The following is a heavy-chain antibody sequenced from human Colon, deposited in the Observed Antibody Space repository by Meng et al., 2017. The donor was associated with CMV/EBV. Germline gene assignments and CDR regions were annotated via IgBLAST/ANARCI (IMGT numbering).Heavy chain of an antibody. V-gene: IGHV1-18*01. Sequence: ASVKVSCKTSGYTFSHYGITWVRQAPGQGLEWVGWISGFNGKTYFAQNFQDRLTLTTDTSASTAYMELRGLKSDDTAIYYCARGYDYTNYVPIDSWGQGTLVTVSS. CDR1: GYTFSHYG. CDR2: ISGFNGKT. D-gene: IGHD4-11*01. CDR3: ARGYDYTNYVPIDS. J-gene: IGHJ4*02.